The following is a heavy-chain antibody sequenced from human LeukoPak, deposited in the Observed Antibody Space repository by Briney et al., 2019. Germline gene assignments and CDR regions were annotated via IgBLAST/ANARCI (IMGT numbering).Heavy chain of an antibody. V-gene: IGHV1-69*06. CDR2: IIPIFGTT. J-gene: IGHJ4*02. D-gene: IGHD3-10*01. CDR1: GGTFSSYA. Sequence: SVKVSCKASGGTFSSYAISWVRQAPGQGLEWMGGIIPIFGTTNYAQKFQGRVTITADKSTSTAYMELSSLRSEDTAVYYCARELDGSGSYYSGPFDYWGQGTLVTVSS. CDR3: ARELDGSGSYYSGPFDY.